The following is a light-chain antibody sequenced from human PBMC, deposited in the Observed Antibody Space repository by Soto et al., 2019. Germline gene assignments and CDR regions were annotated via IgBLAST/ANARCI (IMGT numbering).Light chain of an antibody. V-gene: IGLV2-14*01. J-gene: IGLJ2*01. Sequence: QSALTQPASVSRTPGQSITICCTRTSSDVGAYNYVSWYQQHPGKAPKLLISEVNNRPSGISNRFSGSKSGNTASLTISGLQAEDEADYYCSSYTTITTFLFGGGTKLTVL. CDR3: SSYTTITTFL. CDR2: EVN. CDR1: SSDVGAYNY.